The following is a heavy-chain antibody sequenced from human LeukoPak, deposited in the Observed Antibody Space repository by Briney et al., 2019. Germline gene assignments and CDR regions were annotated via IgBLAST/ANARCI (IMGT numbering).Heavy chain of an antibody. CDR2: IYYTG. Sequence: SETLSLTCSVSGGSISYYYWTWIRQPPGKGLECIGYIYYTGNYNPSLKSRVTISVDTSKNQFSLKLSSVTAADTAVYYCARLDSSSWFFASWGQGTPVTISS. J-gene: IGHJ4*02. V-gene: IGHV4-59*08. CDR3: ARLDSSSWFFAS. D-gene: IGHD6-13*01. CDR1: GGSISYYY.